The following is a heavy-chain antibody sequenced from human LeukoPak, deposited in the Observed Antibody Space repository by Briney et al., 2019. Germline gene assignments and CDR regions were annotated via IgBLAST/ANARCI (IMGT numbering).Heavy chain of an antibody. CDR2: ISSSSSYI. J-gene: IGHJ4*02. D-gene: IGHD6-6*01. CDR1: GFAFSSYS. Sequence: GGSLRLSCAASGFAFSSYSMDWVRQAPGKGLEWVSSISSSSSYIYYADSVKGRFTISRDNAKNSLYLQMNSLRAEDTAVYYCARDIIAARGYWGQGTLVTVSS. V-gene: IGHV3-21*01. CDR3: ARDIIAARGY.